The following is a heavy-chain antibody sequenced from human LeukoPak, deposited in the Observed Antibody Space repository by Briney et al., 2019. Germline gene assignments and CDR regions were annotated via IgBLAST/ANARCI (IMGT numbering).Heavy chain of an antibody. V-gene: IGHV3-33*01. Sequence: GGSLRLSCAASGFTFRSNGMHWVRQAPGKGLEWVAVIWYDGSTKYYADSVKGRFTISRDNSKNTLYLQMNNLRSEDTAVYYCARDALSWHAAERHAVGSPWGQGTLVTVSS. J-gene: IGHJ5*02. CDR3: ARDALSWHAAERHAVGSP. CDR1: GFTFRSNG. D-gene: IGHD6-13*01. CDR2: IWYDGSTK.